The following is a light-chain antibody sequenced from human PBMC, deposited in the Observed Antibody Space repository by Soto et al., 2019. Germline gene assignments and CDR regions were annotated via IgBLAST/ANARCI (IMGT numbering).Light chain of an antibody. J-gene: IGKJ4*01. CDR3: QQYKAYPLT. CDR1: QSVDSW. Sequence: EIQMTQSPSTLSTSVGDRVNITCRASQSVDSWLAWYQQKPGKAPNLLIYKASLLQSAVPSRFSGSRSGAEFTLTISSLQPDDFATYYCQQYKAYPLTFGGGTKVDIK. V-gene: IGKV1-5*03. CDR2: KAS.